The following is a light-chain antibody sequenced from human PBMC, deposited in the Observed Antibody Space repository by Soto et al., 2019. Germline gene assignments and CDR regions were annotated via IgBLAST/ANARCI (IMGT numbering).Light chain of an antibody. Sequence: DLQMTQSPSTLSASVGDRVTITCRASQSINNWLAWYQQKPGKAPNLLIYKVSDLESGVPSRFSGSGSGTEFTLTISSLQPDDFAIYYCQQYHTYWTFGQGTRVEIK. CDR1: QSINNW. CDR2: KVS. J-gene: IGKJ1*01. V-gene: IGKV1-5*03. CDR3: QQYHTYWT.